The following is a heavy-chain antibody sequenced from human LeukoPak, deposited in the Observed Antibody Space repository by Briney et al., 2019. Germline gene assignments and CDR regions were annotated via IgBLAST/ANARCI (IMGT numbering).Heavy chain of an antibody. CDR2: IYYSGST. CDR1: GGSISSSTYY. V-gene: IGHV4-39*01. J-gene: IGHJ3*02. Sequence: PSETLSLTCTVSGGSISSSTYYWGWIRQPPGKGLEWVGSIYYSGSTYYNPSLKSRGTISVDTSKNQFSLKLNSVTAADTAVYYCATPYSGGYHGLDIWGQGTMVTVSS. D-gene: IGHD1-26*01. CDR3: ATPYSGGYHGLDI.